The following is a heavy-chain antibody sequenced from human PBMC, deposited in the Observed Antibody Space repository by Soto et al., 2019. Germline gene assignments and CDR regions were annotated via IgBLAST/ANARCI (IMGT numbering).Heavy chain of an antibody. Sequence: QERLVQSGAEVRKPGSSVKVSCKVTGGTSTRYAINWVRQAPGQGLEWMGGIVPMFGTSKYAQNFQGRFRITADTSTNIAYMEVRSLRSEDTAVYYCNRGSAYDFWSGYLWGPGTLVSVSS. CDR1: GGTSTRYA. J-gene: IGHJ4*02. CDR2: IVPMFGTS. CDR3: NRGSAYDFWSGYL. V-gene: IGHV1-69*06. D-gene: IGHD3-3*01.